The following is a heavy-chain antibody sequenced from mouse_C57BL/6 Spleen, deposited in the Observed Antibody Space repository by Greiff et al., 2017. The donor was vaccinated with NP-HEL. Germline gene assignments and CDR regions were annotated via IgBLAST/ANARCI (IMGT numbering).Heavy chain of an antibody. J-gene: IGHJ1*03. V-gene: IGHV1-52*01. CDR2: IDPSDSET. CDR1: GYTFTSYW. Sequence: VQLQQSGAELVRPGSSVKLSCKASGYTFTSYWMHWVKQRPIQGLEWIGNIDPSDSETHYNQKFKDKATLTVDKSSSTAYMQLSSLTSEDSAVYYGARWGDLLGRYFDVWGTGTTVTVSS. CDR3: ARWGDLLGRYFDV. D-gene: IGHD2-1*01.